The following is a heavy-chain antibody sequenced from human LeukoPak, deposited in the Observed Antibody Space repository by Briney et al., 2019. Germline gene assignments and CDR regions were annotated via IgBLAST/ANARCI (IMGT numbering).Heavy chain of an antibody. CDR2: ISYDGSNK. D-gene: IGHD2-15*01. J-gene: IGHJ4*02. CDR3: ARDERLCSGGSCYSNGLDY. Sequence: GGSLRLSCAASGFTFSSYGMHWVRQAPGKGLEWGAVISYDGSNKYYADSVKGRFTISRDNSKNTLYLQMNSLRAEDTAVYYCARDERLCSGGSCYSNGLDYWGQGTLVTVSS. CDR1: GFTFSSYG. V-gene: IGHV3-30*03.